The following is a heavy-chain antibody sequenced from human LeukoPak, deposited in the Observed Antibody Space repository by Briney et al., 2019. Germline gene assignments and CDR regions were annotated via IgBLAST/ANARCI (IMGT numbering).Heavy chain of an antibody. CDR1: GFIVNNYY. CDR3: ARVKNAFWSGYEGGEFDP. D-gene: IGHD3-3*01. Sequence: GGSLRLSCAASGFIVNNYYMSWVRQAPGKGLEWVSVIYSGGSGGSTFYADSVKGRFTISRDNSKNTLYLQMNSLEAEDTAVYYCARVKNAFWSGYEGGEFDPWGQGTLVTVSS. J-gene: IGHJ5*02. V-gene: IGHV3-53*01. CDR2: IYSGGSGGST.